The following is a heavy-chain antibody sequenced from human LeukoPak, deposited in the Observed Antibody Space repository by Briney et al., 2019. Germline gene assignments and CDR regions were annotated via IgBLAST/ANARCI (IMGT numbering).Heavy chain of an antibody. CDR1: GFTVSSNY. D-gene: IGHD3-3*01. V-gene: IGHV3-53*01. CDR2: IYSGGST. J-gene: IGHJ4*02. Sequence: PGGSLRLSCAASGFTVSSNYMSWVRQAPGKGLEWVSVIYSGGSTYYADSVKGRFTISRDNSKNTLYLQMNSMRAEDTAVYYCARGLDDFWSGYYLDSWGQGTLVTVSS. CDR3: ARGLDDFWSGYYLDS.